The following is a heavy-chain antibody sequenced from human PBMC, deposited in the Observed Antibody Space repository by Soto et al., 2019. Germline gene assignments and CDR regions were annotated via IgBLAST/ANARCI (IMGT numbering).Heavy chain of an antibody. D-gene: IGHD6-13*01. CDR1: GYTLTSYD. J-gene: IGHJ6*03. V-gene: IGHV1-8*01. CDR3: ARVTKRWQQLARCYYMDV. Sequence: ASVKVSCKASGYTLTSYDINWVRRATGQGLEWMGWMNPNSGNTGYAQKFQGRVTMTRNTSISTAYMELSSLRSEDTAVYYCARVTKRWQQLARCYYMDVWGKGTTVTVSS. CDR2: MNPNSGNT.